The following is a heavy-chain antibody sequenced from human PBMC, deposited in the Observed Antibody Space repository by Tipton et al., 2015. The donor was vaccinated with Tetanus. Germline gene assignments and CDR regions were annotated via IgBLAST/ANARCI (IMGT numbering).Heavy chain of an antibody. J-gene: IGHJ6*02. Sequence: SLRLSCAASGFTSESHYMHWVRQTPGKGLVWISRINPDGIRTNYADSVKGRFTISRDNAKNTVYLQMNSLRAEDTAVYFCARRSLTNYGLDVWGQGTPVTVSS. V-gene: IGHV3-74*01. D-gene: IGHD1-1*01. CDR2: INPDGIRT. CDR1: GFTSESHY. CDR3: ARRSLTNYGLDV.